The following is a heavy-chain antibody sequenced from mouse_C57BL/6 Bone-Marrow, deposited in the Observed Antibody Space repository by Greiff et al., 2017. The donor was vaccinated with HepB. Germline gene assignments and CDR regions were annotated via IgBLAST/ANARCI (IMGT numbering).Heavy chain of an antibody. Sequence: VQLQQSGAELVKPGASVKMSCKASGYTFTSYWITWVKQRPGQGLEWIGDIYPGSGSTNYNEKFKSKATLTVDTASSTAYMQLSSLTSEDSAVYYCAREENSSGYVAWLAYWGQGTLVTVSA. CDR2: IYPGSGST. CDR3: AREENSSGYVAWLAY. J-gene: IGHJ3*01. V-gene: IGHV1-55*01. D-gene: IGHD3-2*02. CDR1: GYTFTSYW.